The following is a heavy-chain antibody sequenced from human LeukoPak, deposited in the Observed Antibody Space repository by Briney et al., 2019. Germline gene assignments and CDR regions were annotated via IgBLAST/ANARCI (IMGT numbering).Heavy chain of an antibody. D-gene: IGHD6-13*01. CDR1: GFTFSSYS. CDR3: ARAGIIAAAGTGWFDP. V-gene: IGHV3-21*01. CDR2: ISSSSSYI. J-gene: IGHJ5*02. Sequence: GGSLRLSCAASGFTFSSYSMSWVRQAPGKGLEWVSSISSSSSYIYYADSVKGRFPISRDNAKNSLYLQMNSLRAEDTAVYYCARAGIIAAAGTGWFDPWGQGTLVTVSS.